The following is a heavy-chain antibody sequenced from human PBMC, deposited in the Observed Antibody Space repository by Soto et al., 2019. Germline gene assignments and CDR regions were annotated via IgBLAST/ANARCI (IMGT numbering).Heavy chain of an antibody. J-gene: IGHJ4*02. CDR2: TYYRSRWYN. Sequence: SETLSLTCAISGDSVSSKSAAWNWIRQSPSRGLEWLGRTYYRSRWYNEYAVSVKSRITINPDTSKNQFSLQLNSVTPEGTAAYYCARTASVFDYWGQGTQVTVSS. V-gene: IGHV6-1*01. CDR1: GDSVSSKSAA. CDR3: ARTASVFDY.